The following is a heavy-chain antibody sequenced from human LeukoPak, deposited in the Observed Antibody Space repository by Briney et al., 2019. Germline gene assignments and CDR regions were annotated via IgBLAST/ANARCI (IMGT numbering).Heavy chain of an antibody. V-gene: IGHV3-49*04. CDR3: TRDSEYYYGSGSYI. Sequence: GGSLRLSCTASGFTFGDYAMSWVRQAPGKGLEWVGFIRSKAYGGTTEYAASVKGRFTISGDDSKSIAYLQMNSLKTEDTAVYYCTRDSEYYYGSGSYIWGQGTLVTVSS. J-gene: IGHJ4*02. CDR2: IRSKAYGGTT. CDR1: GFTFGDYA. D-gene: IGHD3-10*01.